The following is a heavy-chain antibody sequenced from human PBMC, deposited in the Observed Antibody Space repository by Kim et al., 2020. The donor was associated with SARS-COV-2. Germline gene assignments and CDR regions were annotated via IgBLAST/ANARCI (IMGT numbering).Heavy chain of an antibody. D-gene: IGHD2-2*01. CDR3: ARDQNADIVVVPAATTFDY. CDR1: GYTFTSYY. V-gene: IGHV1-46*01. CDR2: INPSGGST. J-gene: IGHJ4*02. Sequence: ASVKVSCKASGYTFTSYYMHWVRQAPGQGLEWMGIINPSGGSTSYAQKFQGRVTMTRDTSTSTVYMELSSLRSEDTAVYYCARDQNADIVVVPAATTFDYWGQGTLVTVSS.